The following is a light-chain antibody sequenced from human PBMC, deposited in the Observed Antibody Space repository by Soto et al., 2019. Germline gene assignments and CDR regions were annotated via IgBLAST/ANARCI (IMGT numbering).Light chain of an antibody. CDR3: QQRSTWPPA. CDR2: DAS. Sequence: IVLTQSPATLSLSPGERATLSCRASQSVSRYLAWYQQKPGQAPRLLIYDASNRATDIPPRFSGTGSRTDFTLTISSLEPEDFALYYCQQRSTWPPAFGQGTKLEMK. CDR1: QSVSRY. J-gene: IGKJ2*01. V-gene: IGKV3-11*01.